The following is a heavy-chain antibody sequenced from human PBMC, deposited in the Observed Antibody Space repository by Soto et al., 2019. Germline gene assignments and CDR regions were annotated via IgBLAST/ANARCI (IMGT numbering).Heavy chain of an antibody. V-gene: IGHV3-23*01. J-gene: IGHJ4*02. CDR1: GFTFSRYA. Sequence: PGASLRLSYPASGFTFSRYAMIRLRQVPGKGLEYVSSITGSGAGTFYADSVRGRFTISRDNSKNTLYLQLSSLRAEDTAIYFCAKDPNGDYVGAFDSWGQGS. CDR3: AKDPNGDYVGAFDS. D-gene: IGHD4-17*01. CDR2: ITGSGAGT.